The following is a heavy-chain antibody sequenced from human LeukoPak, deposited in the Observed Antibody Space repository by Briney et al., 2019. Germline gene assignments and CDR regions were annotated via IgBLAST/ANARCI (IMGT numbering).Heavy chain of an antibody. CDR3: ARRGYCSSTSCYTTGNNWFDP. Sequence: SETLSLTCAVYGGSFSGYYWSWIRQPPGKGLEWIGEINHSGSTNYNPPLKSRGTISVDTSNNQFSLKLSSVTAADTAVYYCARRGYCSSTSCYTTGNNWFDPWGQGTLVIVSS. CDR1: GGSFSGYY. V-gene: IGHV4-34*01. D-gene: IGHD2-2*02. J-gene: IGHJ5*02. CDR2: INHSGST.